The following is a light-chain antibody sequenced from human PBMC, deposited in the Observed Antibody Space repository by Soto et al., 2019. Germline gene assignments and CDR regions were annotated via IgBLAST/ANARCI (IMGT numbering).Light chain of an antibody. J-gene: IGKJ5*01. CDR2: GAS. CDR1: QSLSSSY. V-gene: IGKV3-20*01. CDR3: QQYGSSLIT. Sequence: EIVLTQSPGTLSLSPGERATLSCRASQSLSSSYLAWYQQKPGQAPRLLIYGASNRATGIPDRFSGSGSGTDFTLTISRLEPEDFAVYYCQQYGSSLITFGQGTRLEIK.